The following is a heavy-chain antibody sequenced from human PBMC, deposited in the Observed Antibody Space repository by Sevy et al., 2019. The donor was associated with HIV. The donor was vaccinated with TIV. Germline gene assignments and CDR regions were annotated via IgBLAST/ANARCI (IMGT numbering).Heavy chain of an antibody. V-gene: IGHV3-48*01. Sequence: GGSLRLSCTASGFTFRRNSMNWVRQAPGKGLEWLAYINTLSDTIKYADSVKGRFTISRDNAKNSLYLQMSSLRVEDTAVYYCAGDASVAAYYFDFWGQGTLVTVSS. CDR3: AGDASVAAYYFDF. CDR1: GFTFRRNS. J-gene: IGHJ4*02. CDR2: INTLSDTI. D-gene: IGHD6-19*01.